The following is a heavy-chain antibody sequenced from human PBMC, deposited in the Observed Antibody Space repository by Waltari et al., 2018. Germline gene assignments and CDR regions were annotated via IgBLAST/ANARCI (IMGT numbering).Heavy chain of an antibody. J-gene: IGHJ1*01. CDR3: ARDDHGQQLAY. V-gene: IGHV3-43*01. CDR2: ISWDGGDR. D-gene: IGHD6-13*01. CDR1: GFTFEDFT. Sequence: EVRLVESGGVGVQPGGSLRLSCAGSGFTFEDFTMHWVRQAPGKGLEWVSYISWDGGDRFYADSVKGRFTSSRDNTKNSLYLQMNSLRTDDTALYYCARDDHGQQLAYWGQGTLVTVSS.